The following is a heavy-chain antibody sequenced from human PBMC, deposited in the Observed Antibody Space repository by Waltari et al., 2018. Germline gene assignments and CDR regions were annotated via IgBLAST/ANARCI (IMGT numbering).Heavy chain of an antibody. J-gene: IGHJ4*02. CDR3: ARGNGGYSD. D-gene: IGHD1-26*01. Sequence: QVQLQQWGAGLLKPSETLSLTCGVSGGYFSGYYWGWIRQPPGKGLEWIGEVDLGGSATYHPSLKSRVTMSLDTSSNQFSLKMISVTAADTAVYYCARGNGGYSDWGPGALVAVSS. V-gene: IGHV4-34*02. CDR2: VDLGGSA. CDR1: GGYFSGYY.